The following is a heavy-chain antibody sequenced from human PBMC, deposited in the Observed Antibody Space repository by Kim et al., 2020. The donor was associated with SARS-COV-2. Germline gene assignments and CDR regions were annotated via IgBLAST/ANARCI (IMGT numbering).Heavy chain of an antibody. Sequence: GSTDDNPSRRTRTSMSVDTSKNQFSLKLSSVTAADTAVYYCAAGAPGHWGQGTLVTVSS. CDR3: AAGAPGH. J-gene: IGHJ1*01. CDR2: GST. V-gene: IGHV4-34*04.